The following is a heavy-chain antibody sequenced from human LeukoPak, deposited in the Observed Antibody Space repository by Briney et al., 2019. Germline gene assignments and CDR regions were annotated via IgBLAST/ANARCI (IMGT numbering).Heavy chain of an antibody. CDR1: GGGISTYY. CDR3: ARDKAHSYGYYFDP. D-gene: IGHD3-10*01. CDR2: IANGAT. Sequence: PSETLSLTCTVAGGGISTYYWNWIRQTPGKGLEWVGHIANGATDYNPSLKSRAIISIDTSKNQISLRLTSVTAADTAVYHCARDKAHSYGYYFDPWGPGTRVLASS. V-gene: IGHV4-4*08. J-gene: IGHJ4*02.